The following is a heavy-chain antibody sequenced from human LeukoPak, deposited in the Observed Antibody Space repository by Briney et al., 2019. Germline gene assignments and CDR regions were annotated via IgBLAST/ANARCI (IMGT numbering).Heavy chain of an antibody. V-gene: IGHV1-2*06. J-gene: IGHJ3*02. CDR1: GYTFTGYY. Sequence: ASVKVSCKASGYTFTGYYMHWVRQAPGQGLEWMGRINPNSGGTNYAQKFQGRVTMTRDTSISTAYMELSRLRSDDTAVYYCARIIAVAHDAFDIWGQGTMVTVSS. D-gene: IGHD6-19*01. CDR3: ARIIAVAHDAFDI. CDR2: INPNSGGT.